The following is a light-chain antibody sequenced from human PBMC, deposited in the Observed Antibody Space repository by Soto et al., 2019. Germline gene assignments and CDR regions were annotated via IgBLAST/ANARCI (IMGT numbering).Light chain of an antibody. V-gene: IGLV2-11*01. CDR1: SSDVGGYNY. CDR2: DVS. J-gene: IGLJ1*01. Sequence: QSALTQPRSVSGSPGQSVTISCTGTSSDVGGYNYVSWYQQHPGKAPKLMIYDVSKRPSGVPDRFSGSKSGNTASLTTSGLQADDEAAYYCCSYAAYYHVFGTGTNLTVL. CDR3: CSYAAYYHV.